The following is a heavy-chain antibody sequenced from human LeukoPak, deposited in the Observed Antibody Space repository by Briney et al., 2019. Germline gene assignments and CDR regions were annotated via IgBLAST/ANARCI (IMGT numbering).Heavy chain of an antibody. J-gene: IGHJ4*02. CDR1: GGSFSGYY. V-gene: IGHV4-34*01. CDR2: INHSGST. Sequence: TSETLSLTCAVYGGSFSGYYWSWIRQPPGKGLEWIGEINHSGSTNYNPSLKSRVTISVDTSKNQFSLKLSSVTAADTAVYYCARKKSNYYDSSGYYYNPLFDYWGQGTLVTVSS. D-gene: IGHD3-22*01. CDR3: ARKKSNYYDSSGYYYNPLFDY.